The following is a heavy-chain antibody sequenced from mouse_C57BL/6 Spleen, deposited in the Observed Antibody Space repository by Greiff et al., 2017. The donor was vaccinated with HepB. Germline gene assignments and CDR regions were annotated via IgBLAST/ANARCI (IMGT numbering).Heavy chain of an antibody. CDR2: ISNGGGST. D-gene: IGHD1-1*01. Sequence: EVQRVESGGGLVQPGGSLKLSCAASGFTFSDYYMYWVRQTPEKRLEWVAYISNGGGSTYYPDTVKGRFTISRDNAKNTLDLQMSRLKSEDTAMYYCARHEVVDWYFDVWGTGTTVTVSS. V-gene: IGHV5-12*01. J-gene: IGHJ1*03. CDR3: ARHEVVDWYFDV. CDR1: GFTFSDYY.